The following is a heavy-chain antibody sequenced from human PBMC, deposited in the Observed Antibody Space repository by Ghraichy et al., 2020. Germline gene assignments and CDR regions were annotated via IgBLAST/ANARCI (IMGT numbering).Heavy chain of an antibody. CDR1: GGSFSENY. Sequence: SETLSLTCAVYGGSFSENYWSWIRQPPERGLEWIGEINHSGSTSYNPSLKSRVTMSVDTSKSQFSLNLSSVTVADTAVYYCARGGYSSSPFDYWGPGILVTVSS. V-gene: IGHV4-34*01. J-gene: IGHJ4*02. D-gene: IGHD6-6*01. CDR2: INHSGST. CDR3: ARGGYSSSPFDY.